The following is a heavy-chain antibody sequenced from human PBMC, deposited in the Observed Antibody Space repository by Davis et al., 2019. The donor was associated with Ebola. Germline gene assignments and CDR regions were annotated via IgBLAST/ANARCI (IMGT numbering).Heavy chain of an antibody. Sequence: ASVKVSCKASGYTFTGYYMHWVRRAPGQGLEWMGWISAYNGNTNYAQKLQGRVTMTTDTSTSTAYMELRSLRSDDTAVYYCARDVTFGVAWVDYWGQGTLVTVSS. J-gene: IGHJ4*02. CDR3: ARDVTFGVAWVDY. CDR2: ISAYNGNT. V-gene: IGHV1-18*04. CDR1: GYTFTGYY. D-gene: IGHD3-3*01.